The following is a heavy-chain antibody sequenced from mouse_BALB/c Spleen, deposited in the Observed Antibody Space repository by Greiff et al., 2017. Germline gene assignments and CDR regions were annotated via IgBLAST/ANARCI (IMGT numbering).Heavy chain of an antibody. Sequence: EVKVVESGGGLVQPGGSLKLSCAASGFTFSSYTMSWVRQTPEKRLEWVAYISNGGGSTYYPDTVKGRFTISRDNAKNTLYLQMSSLKSEDTAMYYCARNYYGSRSYFDYWGQGTTLTVSS. CDR3: ARNYYGSRSYFDY. CDR2: ISNGGGST. J-gene: IGHJ2*01. V-gene: IGHV5-12-2*01. D-gene: IGHD1-1*01. CDR1: GFTFSSYT.